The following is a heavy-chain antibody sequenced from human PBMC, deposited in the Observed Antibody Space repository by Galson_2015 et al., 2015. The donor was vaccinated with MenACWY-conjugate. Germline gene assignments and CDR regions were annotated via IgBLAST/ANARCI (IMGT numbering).Heavy chain of an antibody. J-gene: IGHJ4*02. D-gene: IGHD2-2*01. Sequence: ETLSLTCAVSGGSISINYWWTWVRQPPGKGLEWIGEIYHSGSTNYNPSLKSRLTVSVDKSKNQFSLKSSSVTAADTALYYCARHVKVWVVVVSPPDSWGQGTQVTVSS. CDR3: ARHVKVWVVVVSPPDS. CDR2: IYHSGST. V-gene: IGHV4-4*02. CDR1: GGSISINYW.